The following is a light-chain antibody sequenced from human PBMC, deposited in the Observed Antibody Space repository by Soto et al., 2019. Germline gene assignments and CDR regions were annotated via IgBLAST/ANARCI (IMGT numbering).Light chain of an antibody. CDR1: SSDVGAYNY. CDR3: CSYAGRYTLI. CDR2: DVT. V-gene: IGLV2-11*01. Sequence: ALTQPRSVSGSPGQSVTISCTGTSSDVGAYNYVSWYQQHPGKAPKMMIYDVTKRPSGVPDRFSGSKSGNTASLTISGLRAEDEADYYCCSYAGRYTLILGGGTKVTVL. J-gene: IGLJ2*01.